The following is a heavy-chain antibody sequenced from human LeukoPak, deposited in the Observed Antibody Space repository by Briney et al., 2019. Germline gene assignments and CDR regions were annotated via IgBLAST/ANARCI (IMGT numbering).Heavy chain of an antibody. CDR3: TLSKFSSGWYEDS. Sequence: GGSLRLSCAASGFPFSGYTLSSVRQAPGKGLGWVSAVGGTAGHIHYADSAKGRFTTSRDNSKSTLYLQMNSLRAEDTAVYYCTLSKFSSGWYEDSWGQGTLVVVSS. J-gene: IGHJ4*02. D-gene: IGHD6-19*01. V-gene: IGHV3-23*01. CDR2: VGGTAGHI. CDR1: GFPFSGYT.